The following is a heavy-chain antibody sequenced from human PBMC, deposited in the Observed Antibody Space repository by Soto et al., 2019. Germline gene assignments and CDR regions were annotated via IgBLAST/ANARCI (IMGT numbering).Heavy chain of an antibody. J-gene: IGHJ4*02. CDR2: IYPGDSDT. V-gene: IGHV5-51*01. CDR3: ARNDYDSSGYYLD. D-gene: IGHD3-22*01. Sequence: GESLKISCKASGYSFTSYWIGWVRQMPGKGLEWMGIIYPGDSDTRYGPSFQGQVTISADKSISTAYLQWSSLKASDTAMYYCARNDYDSSGYYLDWGQGTLVTVSS. CDR1: GYSFTSYW.